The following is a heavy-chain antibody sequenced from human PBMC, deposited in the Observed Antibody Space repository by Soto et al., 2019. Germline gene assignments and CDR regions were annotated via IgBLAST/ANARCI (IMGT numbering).Heavy chain of an antibody. J-gene: IGHJ3*02. D-gene: IGHD6-19*01. Sequence: PSETLSLTCTVSGGSISSYYWSWIRQPPGKGLEWIGYIYYSGSTNYNPSLKSRVTISVDTSKNQFSLKLSSVTAADTAVYYCAGAPSSGWYYAFDIWCQGTMVTVSS. CDR2: IYYSGST. CDR3: AGAPSSGWYYAFDI. CDR1: GGSISSYY. V-gene: IGHV4-59*01.